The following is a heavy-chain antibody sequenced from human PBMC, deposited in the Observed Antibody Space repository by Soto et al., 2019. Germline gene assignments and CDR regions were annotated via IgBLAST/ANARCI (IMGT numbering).Heavy chain of an antibody. J-gene: IGHJ4*02. CDR1: GFTFSNYA. D-gene: IGHD6-25*01. Sequence: EVQLLESGGGLVQPGRSLRLSCTASGFTFSNYAMSWVRQAPGQGLDWVSAISGSGGTTYYADSVKGRFTISRDNSKNTLILHKNSLRAEDAAVYYCAKFFVETGSNSGWPWSFHYWGQGTLVTVSS. CDR2: ISGSGGTT. CDR3: AKFFVETGSNSGWPWSFHY. V-gene: IGHV3-23*01.